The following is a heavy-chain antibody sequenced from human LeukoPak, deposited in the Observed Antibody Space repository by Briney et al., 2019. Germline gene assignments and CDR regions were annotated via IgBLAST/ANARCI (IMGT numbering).Heavy chain of an antibody. D-gene: IGHD3-22*01. CDR2: TRGKARGYTT. CDR3: ARDGAEGDNSAFDM. Sequence: PGGSLRLSCAASGVTLSDHHMDWGRQAPGKGLEWVGRTRGKARGYTTEYAASVKGRFTISRDDSKTLVYLQMNSLRTEDTAVYFCARDGAEGDNSAFDMWGQGTVVTVSS. CDR1: GVTLSDHH. J-gene: IGHJ3*02. V-gene: IGHV3-72*01.